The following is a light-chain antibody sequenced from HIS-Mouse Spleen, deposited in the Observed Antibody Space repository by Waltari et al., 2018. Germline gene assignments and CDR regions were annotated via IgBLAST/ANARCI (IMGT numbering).Light chain of an antibody. CDR2: DDS. CDR3: QVWDSSSDHPV. J-gene: IGLJ3*02. CDR1: NIGSKS. Sequence: SYVLTQPPSVSVAPGQTARITCGGNNIGSKSVHWYQQKPGQAPVLVVYDDSDRPSGIRERFSGSNSGNTATLTSSRVEAGDEADYYCQVWDSSSDHPVFGGGTKLTVL. V-gene: IGLV3-21*02.